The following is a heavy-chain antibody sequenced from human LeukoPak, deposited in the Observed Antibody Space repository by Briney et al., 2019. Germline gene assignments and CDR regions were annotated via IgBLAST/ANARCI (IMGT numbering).Heavy chain of an antibody. CDR2: INPNSGGT. V-gene: IGHV1-2*02. Sequence: ASVKVSCKASGYTFTSYGISWVRQAPGQGLEWMGWINPNSGGTNYAQKFQGRVTMTRDTSISTAYMELSRLRSDDTAVYYCAILYDFDWLLHEDYWGQGTLVTVSS. J-gene: IGHJ4*02. CDR1: GYTFTSYG. CDR3: AILYDFDWLLHEDY. D-gene: IGHD3-9*01.